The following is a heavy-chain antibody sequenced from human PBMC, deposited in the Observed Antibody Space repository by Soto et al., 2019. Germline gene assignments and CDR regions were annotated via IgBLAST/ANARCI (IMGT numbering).Heavy chain of an antibody. V-gene: IGHV4-34*01. CDR1: GGSFSGYY. J-gene: IGHJ4*02. CDR2: INHSGST. Sequence: PSETLSLTCAVYGGSFSGYYWSWIRQPPGKGLEWIGEINHSGSTNYNPSLKSRVTISVDTSKNQFSLKLSSVTAADTAVYYCARGRGGYDPYFDYWGQGTLVTVSS. CDR3: ARGRGGYDPYFDY. D-gene: IGHD5-12*01.